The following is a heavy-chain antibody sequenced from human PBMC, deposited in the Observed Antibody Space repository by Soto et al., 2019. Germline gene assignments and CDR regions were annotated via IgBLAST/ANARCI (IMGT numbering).Heavy chain of an antibody. Sequence: VKVSCKASGFTFTSSAVQWVRQARGQRLEWIGWIVVGSGNTNYAQKFQERVTITRDMSTSTAYMGLSSLRSEDTAVYYCAAGDSSGYTPDAFDIWGQGTMVTVSS. J-gene: IGHJ3*02. D-gene: IGHD3-22*01. V-gene: IGHV1-58*01. CDR2: IVVGSGNT. CDR3: AAGDSSGYTPDAFDI. CDR1: GFTFTSSA.